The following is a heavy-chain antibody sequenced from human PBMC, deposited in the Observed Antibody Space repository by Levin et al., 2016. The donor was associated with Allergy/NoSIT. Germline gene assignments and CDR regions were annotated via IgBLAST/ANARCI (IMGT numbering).Heavy chain of an antibody. Sequence: SETLSLTCTVSGGSISSYYWSWIRQPPGKGLEWIGYIYYSGSTNYNPSLKSRVTISVDTSKNQFSLKLSSVTAADTAVYYCASSRQRGRFWSGYYTMYYFDYWGQGTLVTVSS. CDR3: ASSRQRGRFWSGYYTMYYFDY. V-gene: IGHV4-59*01. D-gene: IGHD3-3*01. CDR1: GGSISSYY. CDR2: IYYSGST. J-gene: IGHJ4*02.